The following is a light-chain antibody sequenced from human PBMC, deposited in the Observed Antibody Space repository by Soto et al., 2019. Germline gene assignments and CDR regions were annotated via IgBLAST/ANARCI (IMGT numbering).Light chain of an antibody. V-gene: IGLV1-40*01. CDR2: GNS. CDR3: RSYASSLSGSV. Sequence: QSVLTQPPSVSGAPGQRVTISCTGSSSNIGAGYDVPWYQQLPGTAPKLLIYGNSNRPSGVPDRFSGSKSGTSASLAITGLQAEDEADYYCRSYASSLSGSVFGTGTKLTVL. J-gene: IGLJ1*01. CDR1: SSNIGAGYD.